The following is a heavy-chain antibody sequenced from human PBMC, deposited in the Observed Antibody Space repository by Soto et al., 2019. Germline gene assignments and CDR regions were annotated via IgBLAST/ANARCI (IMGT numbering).Heavy chain of an antibody. CDR1: GGSISSYY. J-gene: IGHJ4*02. CDR2: IYYSGST. V-gene: IGHV4-59*01. D-gene: IGHD3-10*01. CDR3: ARAGGKYYFDY. Sequence: PSETLSFTCTVSGGSISSYYWRWIRQPPGKGLEWIGYIYYSGSTNYNPSLKSRVTISVDTSKNQFSLKLSSVTAADTAVYYCARAGGKYYFDYWGQGTLVTVSS.